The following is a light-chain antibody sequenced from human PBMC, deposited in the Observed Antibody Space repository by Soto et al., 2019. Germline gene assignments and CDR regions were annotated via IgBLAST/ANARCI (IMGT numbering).Light chain of an antibody. Sequence: DIQMTHSPAVVSASVGDTVTVTCRASQGITTFLAWFRQRPGRVPERLIHSASSLQSGVPSRFSGSGSGTEFTLTIRNLQPEDFATYYCLKHDRFPLTFGGGTKVDIK. J-gene: IGKJ4*01. CDR2: SAS. CDR1: QGITTF. V-gene: IGKV1-17*03. CDR3: LKHDRFPLT.